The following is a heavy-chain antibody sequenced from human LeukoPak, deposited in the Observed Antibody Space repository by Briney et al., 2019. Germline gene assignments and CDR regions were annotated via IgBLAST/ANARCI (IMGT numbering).Heavy chain of an antibody. V-gene: IGHV3-33*06. CDR3: AKVTPHGVVTADLDFDY. Sequence: HPGGSLRLSCAASGFTFSSYGMHWVRQAPGKGLEWVAVIWYDGSNKYYADSVKGRFTISRDNSKNTLYLQMNSLRAEDTAVYYCAKVTPHGVVTADLDFDYWGQGTLVTVSS. CDR2: IWYDGSNK. D-gene: IGHD2-21*02. J-gene: IGHJ4*02. CDR1: GFTFSSYG.